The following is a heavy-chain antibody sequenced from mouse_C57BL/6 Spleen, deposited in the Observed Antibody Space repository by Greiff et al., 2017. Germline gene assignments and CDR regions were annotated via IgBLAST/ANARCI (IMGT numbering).Heavy chain of an antibody. CDR3: TRRFPYYYGSSYRYFDY. V-gene: IGHV1-15*01. Sequence: QVQLQQSGAELVRPGASVTLSCKASGYTFTDYEMHWVKQTPVHGLEWIGAIDPETGGTAYNQKFKGRAILTADKSYSTAYMELRSLTSEYSAVSYCTRRFPYYYGSSYRYFDYWGQGTTLTVSS. CDR1: GYTFTDYE. D-gene: IGHD1-1*01. J-gene: IGHJ2*01. CDR2: IDPETGGT.